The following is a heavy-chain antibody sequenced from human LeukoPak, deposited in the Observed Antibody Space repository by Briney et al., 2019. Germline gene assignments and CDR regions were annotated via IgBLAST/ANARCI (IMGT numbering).Heavy chain of an antibody. Sequence: GGSLRLSCAASGFTFSSHPMHWVRQAPGKGLEWVAVISHDGSDTYHADSVKGRFTISRDNSKNTVNLQMNSLRAEDTAVYYCASEGGIAAAAFGYWGQGTLVTVSS. J-gene: IGHJ4*02. D-gene: IGHD6-13*01. CDR1: GFTFSSHP. CDR2: ISHDGSDT. CDR3: ASEGGIAAAAFGY. V-gene: IGHV3-30-3*01.